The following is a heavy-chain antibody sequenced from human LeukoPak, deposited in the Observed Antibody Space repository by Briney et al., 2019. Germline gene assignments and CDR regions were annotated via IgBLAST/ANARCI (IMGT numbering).Heavy chain of an antibody. V-gene: IGHV4-31*03. CDR2: IYYSGST. Sequence: SETLSLTRTVSGGPISSGGYYWSWIRQHPGKGLEWLGYIYYSGSTYYNPSLKSRVTISIDTSKNQFSLKLSSVTAADTAVYYCARESIMPVNWFDPWGQGTLVTVSS. D-gene: IGHD2-2*01. CDR1: GGPISSGGYY. CDR3: ARESIMPVNWFDP. J-gene: IGHJ5*02.